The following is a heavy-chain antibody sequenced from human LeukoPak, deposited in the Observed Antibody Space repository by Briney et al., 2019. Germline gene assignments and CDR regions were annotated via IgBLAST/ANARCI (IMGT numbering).Heavy chain of an antibody. D-gene: IGHD4-23*01. Sequence: ASVRVSCKASGYTFTGYYMHWVRQAPGQGLEWMGWINPNSGGTNYAQKLQGRVTMTTDTSTSTAYMELRSLRSDDTAVYYCARVEVVTPSRFDYWGQGTLVTVSS. V-gene: IGHV1-2*02. CDR1: GYTFTGYY. CDR2: INPNSGGT. J-gene: IGHJ4*02. CDR3: ARVEVVTPSRFDY.